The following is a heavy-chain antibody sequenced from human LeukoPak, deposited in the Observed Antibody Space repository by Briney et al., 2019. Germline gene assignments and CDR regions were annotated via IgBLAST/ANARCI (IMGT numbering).Heavy chain of an antibody. V-gene: IGHV4-59*01. D-gene: IGHD3-9*01. CDR2: IYYNGST. Sequence: KPSETLSLTCTVSVGSINSCYWRWIRQPPGKGLEWIGYIYYNGSTNYNPSLKSRITISVDTSKNQFSLKLRSVTAADTAVYYCARGRIRYFDYYYGMDVWGQGTTVTVSS. CDR3: ARGRIRYFDYYYGMDV. J-gene: IGHJ6*02. CDR1: VGSINSCY.